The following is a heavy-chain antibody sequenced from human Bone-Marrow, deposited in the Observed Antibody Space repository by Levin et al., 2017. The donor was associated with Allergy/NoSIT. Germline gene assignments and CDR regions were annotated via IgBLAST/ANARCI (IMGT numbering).Heavy chain of an antibody. Sequence: SETLSLTCTVSGGSITSTNYFWGWVRQPPGKGLEWIGSMYFDGLTYYNPSLKSRITISVDTSKSQFSLRLNSVTAADTAVYYCARHLALYDDVGGSFSLRAGAFDYWGQGTLVAVSS. D-gene: IGHD3-16*01. CDR1: GGSITSTNYF. V-gene: IGHV4-39*01. CDR2: MYFDGLT. J-gene: IGHJ4*02. CDR3: ARHLALYDDVGGSFSLRAGAFDY.